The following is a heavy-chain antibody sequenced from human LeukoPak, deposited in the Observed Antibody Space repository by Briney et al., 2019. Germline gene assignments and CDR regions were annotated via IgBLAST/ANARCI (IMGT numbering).Heavy chain of an antibody. CDR2: IRGGGGSA. V-gene: IGHV3-23*01. CDR3: ARDPNGDYIGAFDM. D-gene: IGHD4-17*01. J-gene: IGHJ3*02. CDR1: GFTFSAYA. Sequence: GGSLRLSCTASGFTFSAYAMMWVRKAPWKGPEWVSAIRGGGGSAFYADSVKGRFTISRDNSKYTLFLQMNSLRAEDTAVYYCARDPNGDYIGAFDMWGPGTMVTVSS.